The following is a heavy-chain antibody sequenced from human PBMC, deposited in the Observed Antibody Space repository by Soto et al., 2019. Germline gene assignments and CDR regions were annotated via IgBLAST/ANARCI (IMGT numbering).Heavy chain of an antibody. CDR1: GFRFDTYA. Sequence: VGSLRLSCAASGFRFDTYAMSRFTMSWVRQAPGKGLEWVSSISGSGGKAYYADSVKGRFTISRDNSKNTLYLQMNSLRAEDTAIYYCARASGESYPGSRVFDSWGQGTRVTVSS. J-gene: IGHJ4*02. CDR2: ISGSGGKA. V-gene: IGHV3-23*01. CDR3: ARASGESYPGSRVFDS. D-gene: IGHD3-10*01.